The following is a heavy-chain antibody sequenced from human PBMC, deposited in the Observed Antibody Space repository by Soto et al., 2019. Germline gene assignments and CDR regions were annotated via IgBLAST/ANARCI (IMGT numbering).Heavy chain of an antibody. CDR1: GYTFTSYA. D-gene: IGHD1-1*01. Sequence: QVQLVQSGAEVKKPGASVKVSCKASGYTFTSYAMHWVRQAPGQRLEWMGWINAGNGNTKYSQKFQGRVTITRDTSASTAYMELSSLRSEDTAVYYCARDHGNNELYDYHYYYYMDVWGKGTTVTVSS. V-gene: IGHV1-3*01. CDR2: INAGNGNT. CDR3: ARDHGNNELYDYHYYYYMDV. J-gene: IGHJ6*03.